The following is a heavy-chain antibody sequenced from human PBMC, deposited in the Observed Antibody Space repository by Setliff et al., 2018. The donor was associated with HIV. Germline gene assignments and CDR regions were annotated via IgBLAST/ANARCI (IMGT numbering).Heavy chain of an antibody. D-gene: IGHD3-22*01. J-gene: IGHJ3*02. V-gene: IGHV4-59*06. CDR3: ARSPSYYDSSGYTAFDI. CDR2: IYYSGST. CDR1: GGSISSYY. Sequence: PSETLSLTCTVSGGSISSYYWSWIRQHPGKGLEWIGYIYYSGSTYYNPSLKSRVTISVDTSKNQFSLKLSSVTAADTAVYYCARSPSYYDSSGYTAFDIWGQGTMVTVSS.